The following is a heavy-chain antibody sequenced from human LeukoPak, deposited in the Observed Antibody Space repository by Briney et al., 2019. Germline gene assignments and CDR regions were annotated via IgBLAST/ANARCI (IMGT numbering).Heavy chain of an antibody. CDR1: GFSLSTSGMR. CDR3: ARGGGYSYAFDI. V-gene: IGHV2-70*04. J-gene: IGHJ3*02. D-gene: IGHD5-18*01. Sequence: ESGPTLVNPTQTLTLTCTFSGFSLSTSGMRVSWIRQPPGKALEWLARIDWDDDKFYSPSLKTRLTISKDTSKNQVVLTMTNMDPVDTATYYCARGGGYSYAFDIWGQGTMVTVSS. CDR2: IDWDDDK.